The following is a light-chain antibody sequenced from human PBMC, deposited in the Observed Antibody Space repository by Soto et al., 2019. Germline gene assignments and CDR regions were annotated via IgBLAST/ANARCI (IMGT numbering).Light chain of an antibody. J-gene: IGKJ1*01. CDR3: QQRSNWPPTWT. CDR1: QRIGSY. Sequence: EIVLTQSPGTLSLSPGERATLSCRASQRIGSYLAWYQQKPGQTPRLLIYDASNRATGIPARFSGSGSGTDFTLTISSIAPEDFSVYYCQQRSNWPPTWTFGQGTKVEIK. V-gene: IGKV3-11*01. CDR2: DAS.